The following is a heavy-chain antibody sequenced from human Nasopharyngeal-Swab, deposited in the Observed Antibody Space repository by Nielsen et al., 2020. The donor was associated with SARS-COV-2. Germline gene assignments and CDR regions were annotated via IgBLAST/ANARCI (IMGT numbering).Heavy chain of an antibody. D-gene: IGHD3-10*01. Sequence: WIRQPPGKALEWLAHIFSNDKKSYNSSLKTRVTISKDTSKSPVVLTMTNMDPVDTATYYCARIVDYYGPGSFPFFDFWGQGIPVTVSS. J-gene: IGHJ4*02. V-gene: IGHV2-26*01. CDR3: ARIVDYYGPGSFPFFDF. CDR2: IFSNDKK.